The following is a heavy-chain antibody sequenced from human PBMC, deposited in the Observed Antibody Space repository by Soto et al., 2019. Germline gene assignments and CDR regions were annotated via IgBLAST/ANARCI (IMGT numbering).Heavy chain of an antibody. D-gene: IGHD3-3*01. CDR1: GGSISSYY. V-gene: IGHV4-59*01. CDR2: IYYSGST. J-gene: IGHJ6*02. CDR3: ARAVQYYDFWSGYLGRMDV. Sequence: QVQLQESGPGLVKPSETLSLTCTVSGGSISSYYWSWIRQPPGKGLEWIGYIYYSGSTNYNPSLKSLGTLSVDTSKIQFSLKLSSVTAADTAVYYCARAVQYYDFWSGYLGRMDVWGQGTTVTVSS.